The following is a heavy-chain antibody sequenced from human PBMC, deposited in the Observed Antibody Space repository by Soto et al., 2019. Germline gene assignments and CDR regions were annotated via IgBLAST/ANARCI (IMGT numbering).Heavy chain of an antibody. Sequence: QVYVVESGGGVVQPGRSLRLSCAASTFTFSHYNIHWIRQAPGKGLEWLALILNDVVTRFYADSVEGRFTISRDNAKNTLDLHMNSLRTEDTVLYYCVEERRTSYGDAFDIWGQGTMVTVS. CDR1: TFTFSHYN. CDR2: ILNDVVTR. CDR3: VEERRTSYGDAFDI. D-gene: IGHD4-17*01. J-gene: IGHJ3*02. V-gene: IGHV3-30*18.